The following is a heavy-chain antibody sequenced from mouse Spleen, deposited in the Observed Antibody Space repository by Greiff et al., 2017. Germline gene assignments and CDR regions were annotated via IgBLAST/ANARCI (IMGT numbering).Heavy chain of an antibody. J-gene: IGHJ2*01. V-gene: IGHV1-55*01. CDR2: IYPGSGST. CDR1: GYTFTSYW. D-gene: IGHD2-1*01. CDR3: ARGESRGNYLYYFDY. Sequence: QVHVKQPGAELVKPGASVKMSCKASGYTFTSYWITWVKQRPGQGLEWIGDIYPGSGSTNYNEKFKSKATLTVDTSSSTAYMQLSSLTSEDSAVYYCARGESRGNYLYYFDYWGQGTTLTVSS.